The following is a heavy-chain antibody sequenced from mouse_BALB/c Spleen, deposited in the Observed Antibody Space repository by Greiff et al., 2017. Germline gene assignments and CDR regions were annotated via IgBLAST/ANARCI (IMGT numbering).Heavy chain of an antibody. D-gene: IGHD2-4*01. CDR3: ARSSTMITRGDY. CDR2: ISYSGST. V-gene: IGHV3-2*02. CDR1: GYSITSDYA. Sequence: EVMLVESGPGLVKPSQSLSLTCTVTGYSITSDYAWNWIRQFPGNKLEWMGYISYSGSTSYNPSLKSRISITRDTSKNQFFLQLNSVTTEDTATYYCARSSTMITRGDYWGQGTSVTVSS. J-gene: IGHJ4*01.